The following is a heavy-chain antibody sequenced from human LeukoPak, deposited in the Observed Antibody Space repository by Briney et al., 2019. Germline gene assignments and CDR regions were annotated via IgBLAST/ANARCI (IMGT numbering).Heavy chain of an antibody. D-gene: IGHD6-13*01. V-gene: IGHV1-18*04. J-gene: IGHJ4*02. CDR2: ISAYNGNT. CDR1: GYTFTSYG. Sequence: ASVKVSCKASGYTFTSYGISWVRQAPGQGLEWMGWISAYNGNTNYAQKLQGRVTMTTDTSTRTAYMELRSLRSDDTAVYYCARDLKGYSSSWSRGVFDYWGQGTLVTVSS. CDR3: ARDLKGYSSSWSRGVFDY.